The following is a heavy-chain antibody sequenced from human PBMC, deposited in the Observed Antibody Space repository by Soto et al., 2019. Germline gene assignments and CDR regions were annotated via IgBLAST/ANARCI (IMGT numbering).Heavy chain of an antibody. CDR2: ISSGGST. CDR3: ARDAVSPA. CDR1: GFTVSSNY. Sequence: GGSLRLSXAASGFTVSSNYMSWVRRAQGKGLEWVSVISSGGSTYYATSVKGRFTISRDNSKNTLYLQMNSLRAEDTAVYYCARDAVSPAWGQGTLVTVSS. V-gene: IGHV3-53*01. J-gene: IGHJ5*02. D-gene: IGHD3-16*01.